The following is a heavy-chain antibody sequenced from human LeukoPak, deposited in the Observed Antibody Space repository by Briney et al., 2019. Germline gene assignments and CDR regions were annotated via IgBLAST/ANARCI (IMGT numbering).Heavy chain of an antibody. Sequence: GGSLRLSCAASGFTFSSYAMSWVRQAPGKGLEWVSAISGSGGSTYYADSVKGRFIISRDNSKNTLYLQMNSLRAEDTAVYYCAKDALWASGSPIDYWGQGTLVTVSS. CDR1: GFTFSSYA. V-gene: IGHV3-23*01. D-gene: IGHD1-26*01. J-gene: IGHJ4*02. CDR3: AKDALWASGSPIDY. CDR2: ISGSGGST.